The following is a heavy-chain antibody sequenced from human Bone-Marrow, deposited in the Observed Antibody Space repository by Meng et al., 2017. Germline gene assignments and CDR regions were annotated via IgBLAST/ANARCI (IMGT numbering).Heavy chain of an antibody. CDR1: GFTFSSYW. Sequence: GESLKISCAASGFTFSSYWMHWVRQAPGKGLEWVSRINSDGSSTTYADSVKGRFTISRDNAKNTLCLQMNSLRAEDTALYYCAKGGRGYSYGYVDYWGQGTLVTVSS. CDR3: AKGGRGYSYGYVDY. J-gene: IGHJ4*02. D-gene: IGHD5-18*01. V-gene: IGHV3-74*01. CDR2: INSDGSST.